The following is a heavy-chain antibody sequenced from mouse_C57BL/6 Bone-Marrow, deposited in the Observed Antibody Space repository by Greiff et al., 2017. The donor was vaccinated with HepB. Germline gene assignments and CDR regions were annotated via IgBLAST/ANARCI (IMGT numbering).Heavy chain of an antibody. J-gene: IGHJ3*01. CDR1: GFTFSSYG. V-gene: IGHV5-6*03. D-gene: IGHD1-1*01. CDR3: ARPYGSSYVWFAY. Sequence: EVNVVESGGGLVKPGGSLKLSCAASGFTFSSYGMSWVRQTPDKRLEWVATISSGGSYTYYPDSVKGRFTISRDNAKNTLYLQMSSLKSEDTAMYYCARPYGSSYVWFAYWGQGTLVTVSA. CDR2: ISSGGSYT.